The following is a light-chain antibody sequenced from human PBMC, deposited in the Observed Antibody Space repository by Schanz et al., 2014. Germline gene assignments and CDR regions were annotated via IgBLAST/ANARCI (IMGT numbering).Light chain of an antibody. CDR2: ANN. Sequence: QSVLTQPPSASGTPGQRVTVSCSGSNSNIGSKSVNWYQHLPGTAPKLLIYANNQRPSGVPDRFSASKSSTSASLAISGLQSEDEAHYYCAAWDVSLNGLVFGGGTKLTVL. CDR3: AAWDVSLNGLV. CDR1: NSNIGSKS. J-gene: IGLJ3*02. V-gene: IGLV1-44*01.